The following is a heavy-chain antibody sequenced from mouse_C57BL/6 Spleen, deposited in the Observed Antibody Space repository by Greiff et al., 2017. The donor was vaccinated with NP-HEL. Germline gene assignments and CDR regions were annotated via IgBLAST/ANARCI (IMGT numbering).Heavy chain of an antibody. D-gene: IGHD1-1*01. CDR3: ASPYYYGSSPWFAY. J-gene: IGHJ3*01. Sequence: VQLQQSGAELVKPGASVKISCKASGYAFSSYWMNWVKQRPGKGLEWIGQIYPGDGDTNYNGKFKGKATLTADKSSSTAYMQLSSLTSEDSAVYFGASPYYYGSSPWFAYWGQGTLVTVSA. CDR2: IYPGDGDT. V-gene: IGHV1-80*01. CDR1: GYAFSSYW.